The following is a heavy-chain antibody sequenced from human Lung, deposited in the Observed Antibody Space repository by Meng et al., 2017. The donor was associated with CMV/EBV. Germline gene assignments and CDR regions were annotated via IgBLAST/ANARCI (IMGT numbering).Heavy chain of an antibody. J-gene: IGHJ4*02. CDR2: INTIAEGGTT. V-gene: IGHV3-15*07. CDR3: SSGNGKSDCDY. CDR1: GFTVTNCW. Sequence: ATAGFTVTNCWMNWVSQAPGKGLEWVGRINTIAEGGTTQYIAPVKGRFTISRDDSQNTVYLQMNSLETEDTAMYYCSSGNGKSDCDYWGQGTLVTVSS.